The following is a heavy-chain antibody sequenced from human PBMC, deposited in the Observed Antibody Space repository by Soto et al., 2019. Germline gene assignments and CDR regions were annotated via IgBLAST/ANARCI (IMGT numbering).Heavy chain of an antibody. CDR3: AKGWAYITLFGVVHMDYYYGMDV. D-gene: IGHD3-3*01. Sequence: LRLSCAASVFTFSSYAMSWVRQAPGKGLEWVSAISGSGGSTYYADSVKGRFTISRDNSKNTLYLQMNSLRAEDTAVYYCAKGWAYITLFGVVHMDYYYGMDVWGQGTTVTVSS. V-gene: IGHV3-23*01. CDR1: VFTFSSYA. CDR2: ISGSGGST. J-gene: IGHJ6*02.